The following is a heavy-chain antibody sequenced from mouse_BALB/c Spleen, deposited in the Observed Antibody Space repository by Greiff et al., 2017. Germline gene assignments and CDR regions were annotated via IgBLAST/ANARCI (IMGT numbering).Heavy chain of an antibody. V-gene: IGHV5-6*01. J-gene: IGHJ4*01. CDR1: GFTFSSYG. CDR2: ISSGGSYT. Sequence: EVQVVESGGDLVKPGGSLKLSCAASGFTFSSYGMSWVRQTPDKRLEWVATISSGGSYTYYPDSVKGRFTISRDNAKNTLYLQMSSLKSEDTAMYYCARHLDYYAMDYWGQGTSVTVSS. D-gene: IGHD2-10*02. CDR3: ARHLDYYAMDY.